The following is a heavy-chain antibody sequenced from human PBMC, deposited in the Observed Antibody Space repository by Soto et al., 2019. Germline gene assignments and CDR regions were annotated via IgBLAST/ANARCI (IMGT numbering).Heavy chain of an antibody. J-gene: IGHJ4*02. CDR1: GGSISSNSYY. D-gene: IGHD3-22*01. CDR2: IYFSGST. Sequence: SETLSLTCTVSGGSISSNSYYWGWIRQPPGKGLEWIGSIYFSGSTYYNPSLQSRVTISVDTSKNQFSLKLSSVTAADTAVYYCAGLKYFHSSDYYLDYRGQGTLVTVSS. V-gene: IGHV4-39*01. CDR3: AGLKYFHSSDYYLDY.